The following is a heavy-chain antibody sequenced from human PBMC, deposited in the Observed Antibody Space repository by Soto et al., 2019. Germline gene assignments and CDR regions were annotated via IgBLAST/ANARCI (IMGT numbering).Heavy chain of an antibody. CDR2: IYYSGST. Sequence: SETLSLTCTVSSGSISSSSYYWGWIRQPPGRGLEWIVSIYYSGSTYYNPSLKSRVTISVDTSKNQFSLKLSSVTAADTAVYYCASLLRYFDWLAIYGMDVWGQGTTVTVSS. CDR3: ASLLRYFDWLAIYGMDV. J-gene: IGHJ6*02. CDR1: SGSISSSSYY. D-gene: IGHD3-9*01. V-gene: IGHV4-39*01.